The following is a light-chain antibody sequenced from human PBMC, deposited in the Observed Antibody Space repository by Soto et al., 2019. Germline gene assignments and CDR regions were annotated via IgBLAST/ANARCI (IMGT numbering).Light chain of an antibody. V-gene: IGKV3-11*01. J-gene: IGKJ5*01. CDR3: QQRSNWIT. Sequence: EIVLTQSPATLSLSPGEIATLSCRASQSVSSYLAWYQQKPGQAPRLLIYDASNRATGSPARFSGSGSGTDFTLTISSLEPEDFAVYYCQQRSNWITFGQGTRLEI. CDR1: QSVSSY. CDR2: DAS.